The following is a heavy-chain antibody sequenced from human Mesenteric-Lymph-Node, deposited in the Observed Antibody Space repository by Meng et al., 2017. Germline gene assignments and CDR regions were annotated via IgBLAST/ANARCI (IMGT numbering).Heavy chain of an antibody. CDR1: GGFIGNNNW. V-gene: IGHV4-4*02. D-gene: IGHD3-16*01. CDR2: IHHSGST. CDR3: AREEGGPLDR. Sequence: QVQLQASGPGLVNPSGTLSLTCDVSGGFIGNNNWWSWVRQPPGKGLEWIGEIHHSGSTSYNPSLKSRVTISVDRSKNQFSPKLTSVTAADTAVYFCAREEGGPLDRWGQGTLVTVSS. J-gene: IGHJ5*02.